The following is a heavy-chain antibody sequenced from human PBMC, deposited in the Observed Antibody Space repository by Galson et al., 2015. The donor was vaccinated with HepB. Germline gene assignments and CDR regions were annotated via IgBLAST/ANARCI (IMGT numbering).Heavy chain of an antibody. CDR3: ARQLAYCIGTSCQIYFDY. V-gene: IGHV6-1*01. Sequence: CAISGDSVSSNSAAWNWIRQSPSRGLEWLGRIYYRSKWNYDYTVSVKSRITINPDTSRNQFSLQLNSVTPDDTAMYYCARQLAYCIGTSCQIYFDYWGQGTLITVSS. CDR1: GDSVSSNSAA. CDR2: IYYRSKWNY. J-gene: IGHJ4*02. D-gene: IGHD2-2*01.